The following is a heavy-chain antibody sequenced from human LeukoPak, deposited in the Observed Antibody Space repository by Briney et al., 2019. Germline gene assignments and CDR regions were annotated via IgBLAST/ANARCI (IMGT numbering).Heavy chain of an antibody. D-gene: IGHD3-22*01. Sequence: PSETLCLTCTVSGGSISSCYWSWIRQPPGKGLEWIGYIYYSGSTNYNPSLKSRVTISVDTSKNQFSLKLSSVTAADTAVYYCARPGGYYTPWGEYYGMDVWGQGTTVTVSS. J-gene: IGHJ6*02. CDR1: GGSISSCY. CDR3: ARPGGYYTPWGEYYGMDV. V-gene: IGHV4-59*08. CDR2: IYYSGST.